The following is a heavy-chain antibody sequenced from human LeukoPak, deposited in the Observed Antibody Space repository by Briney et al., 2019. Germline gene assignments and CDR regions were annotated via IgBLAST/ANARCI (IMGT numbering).Heavy chain of an antibody. CDR1: GYTFTTYY. CDR3: ARALRGGSYGSFWFDP. V-gene: IGHV1-46*01. Sequence: AASVKVSCKASGYTFTTYYMHWVRQAPGQGLEWMGIINPSGGSTSYAQKFQGRVTMTRDTSTSTVYMELSSLRSEDTAVYYCARALRGGSYGSFWFDPWGQGTLVTVSS. D-gene: IGHD5-18*01. J-gene: IGHJ5*02. CDR2: INPSGGST.